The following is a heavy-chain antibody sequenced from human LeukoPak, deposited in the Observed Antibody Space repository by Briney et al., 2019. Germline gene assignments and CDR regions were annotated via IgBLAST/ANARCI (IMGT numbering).Heavy chain of an antibody. CDR2: ISSSGSTI. J-gene: IGHJ6*02. CDR1: GFTFSDYY. CDR3: AREPCGGDCYPVYYYYGMDV. Sequence: GGSLRLSCAASGFTFSDYYMSWIRQAPGKGLEWVSYISSSGSTIYYADSVKGRFTISRDNAKNSLYLQMNSLRAEDTAVYYCAREPCGGDCYPVYYYYGMDVWGQGTTVTVSS. V-gene: IGHV3-11*01. D-gene: IGHD2-21*02.